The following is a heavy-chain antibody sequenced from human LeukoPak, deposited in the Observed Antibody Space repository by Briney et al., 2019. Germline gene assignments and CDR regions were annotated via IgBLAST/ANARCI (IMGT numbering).Heavy chain of an antibody. J-gene: IGHJ4*02. CDR1: GGASGDTFSNYV. CDR3: ARLPPPSAAAPPPSYFDY. CDR2: INTNTGNP. D-gene: IGHD6-13*01. Sequence: GALVKVSCKASGGASGDTFSNYVINWLRQAPGQGLEWMGWINTNTGNPTYAQGFTGRFVFSLDTSVSTAYLQISSLKAEDTAVYYCARLPPPSAAAPPPSYFDYWGQGTLVTVSS. V-gene: IGHV7-4-1*02.